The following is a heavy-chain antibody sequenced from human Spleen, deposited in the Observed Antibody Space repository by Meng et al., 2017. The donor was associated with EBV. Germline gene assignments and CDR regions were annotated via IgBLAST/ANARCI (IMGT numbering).Heavy chain of an antibody. Sequence: QVQLHRVGAGLLKPSETLSLSCPLYGESFSGHYWTWIRQPPGKGLEWIGEINESGITNYNPSLKSRVTLSIDTSERHFSLNLSSVTAADTAVYYCARQSTYRLLDPWGQGTLVTVAS. CDR2: INESGIT. J-gene: IGHJ5*02. V-gene: IGHV4-34*01. D-gene: IGHD3-16*02. CDR1: GESFSGHY. CDR3: ARQSTYRLLDP.